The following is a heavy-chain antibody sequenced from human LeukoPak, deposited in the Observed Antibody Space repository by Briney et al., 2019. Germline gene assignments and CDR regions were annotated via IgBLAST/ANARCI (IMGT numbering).Heavy chain of an antibody. Sequence: PSETLSLTCTVSGGSISSSSYYWGWIRQPPGKGLEWIGSIYYSGSTYYNPSLKSRVTISVDTSKNQFSLKLSSVTAADTAVYYCARRDAGHGARSSGWYFAFDIWGQGTMVTVSS. CDR1: GGSISSSSYY. J-gene: IGHJ3*02. CDR2: IYYSGST. CDR3: ARRDAGHGARSSGWYFAFDI. V-gene: IGHV4-39*01. D-gene: IGHD6-19*01.